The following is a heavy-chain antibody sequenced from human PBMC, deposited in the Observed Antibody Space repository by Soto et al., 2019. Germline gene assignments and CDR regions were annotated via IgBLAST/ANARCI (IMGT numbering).Heavy chain of an antibody. CDR3: ARGHVRIRAFSIYYYYGMDV. D-gene: IGHD2-21*01. V-gene: IGHV4-30-4*01. J-gene: IGHJ6*02. Sequence: SETLSLTCTVSGGSISSGDYYWSWIRQPPGKGLEWIGYIYYIGSTYYNTSLKSRVTISVDTSKNQFSLKLSSVTAADTAVYYCARGHVRIRAFSIYYYYGMDVWGQGTTVTVSS. CDR2: IYYIGST. CDR1: GGSISSGDYY.